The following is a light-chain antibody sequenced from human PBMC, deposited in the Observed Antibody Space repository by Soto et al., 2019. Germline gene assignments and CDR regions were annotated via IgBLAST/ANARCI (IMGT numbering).Light chain of an antibody. CDR1: QRVSTSY. V-gene: IGKV3-20*01. Sequence: EIVLTQSPGTLSLSPGESATLSCRASQRVSTSYFAWYQQKPGQAHRLHIYGTSNRATGFPDRFSGSGAGTHFTLTISRVEPEDCAVYYCLQYGSSPLTFGQGTRLEI. CDR2: GTS. CDR3: LQYGSSPLT. J-gene: IGKJ5*01.